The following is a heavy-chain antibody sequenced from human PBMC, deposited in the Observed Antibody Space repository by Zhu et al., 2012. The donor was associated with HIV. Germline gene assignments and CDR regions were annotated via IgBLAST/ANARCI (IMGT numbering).Heavy chain of an antibody. D-gene: IGHD3-10*01. CDR3: TKDRTMAQGARAPDY. V-gene: IGHV3-23*01. Sequence: EVQLLESGGGLVQPGGSLRLACVASGFSYNTYAMSWVRQTPEKRLQWAAGISGRGGAAHYADSVKGRFTISRDNSKDTLYLQMDSLRAEDTAVYFCTKDRTMAQGARAPDYWGQGTLVTVSS. CDR2: ISGRGGAA. J-gene: IGHJ4*02. CDR1: GFSYNTYA.